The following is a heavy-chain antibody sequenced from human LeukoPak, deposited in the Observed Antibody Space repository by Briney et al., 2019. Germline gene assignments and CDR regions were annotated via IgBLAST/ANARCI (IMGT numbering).Heavy chain of an antibody. CDR2: VSGYNGNT. J-gene: IGHJ6*02. Sequence: GASVKVSCKASGGTFSSYAISWVRQAPGQGLEWMGWVSGYNGNTNYVQKIQGRVTMTTDTSTSTAYMELRSLRSDDTAVYYCAREWRHCSGGNCNTPSGGMDVWGQGTTVTVSS. CDR1: GGTFSSYA. D-gene: IGHD2-15*01. CDR3: AREWRHCSGGNCNTPSGGMDV. V-gene: IGHV1-18*01.